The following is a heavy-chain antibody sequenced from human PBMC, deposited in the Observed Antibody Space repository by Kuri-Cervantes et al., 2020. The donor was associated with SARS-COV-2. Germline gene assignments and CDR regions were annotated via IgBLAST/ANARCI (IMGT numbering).Heavy chain of an antibody. CDR3: VRDCTISSCSNAGKY. CDR2: ISYDGGGT. Sequence: GESLKISCTASGFTFSDYWMDWVRQAPGKGPMWVTRISYDGGGTMYADSVRGRFTISRDNTKNTLFLQMNRLRLEDTAVYYCVRDCTISSCSNAGKYWGQGTLVTVSS. J-gene: IGHJ4*02. D-gene: IGHD2-2*01. CDR1: GFTFSDYW. V-gene: IGHV3-74*03.